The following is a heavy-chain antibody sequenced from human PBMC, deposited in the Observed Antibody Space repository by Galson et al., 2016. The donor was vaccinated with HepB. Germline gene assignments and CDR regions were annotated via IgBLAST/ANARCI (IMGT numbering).Heavy chain of an antibody. CDR1: GYTFSLYY. CDR2: INPSGNGR. D-gene: IGHD3-10*01. V-gene: IGHV1-46*01. CDR3: ARDQGRVRGEDYYYYYYMDV. Sequence: SVKVSCKASGYTFSLYYMHWVRQAPGQGLEWMGIINPSGNGRSYAQKFQDRVTMTRDTSTSTVYLELSSLRSEDTAVYYCARDQGRVRGEDYYYYYYMDVWGKGTTVTGSS. J-gene: IGHJ6*03.